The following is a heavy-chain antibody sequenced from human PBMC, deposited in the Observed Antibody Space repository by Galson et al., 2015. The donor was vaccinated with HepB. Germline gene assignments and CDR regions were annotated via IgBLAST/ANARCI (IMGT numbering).Heavy chain of an antibody. D-gene: IGHD3-9*01. J-gene: IGHJ4*02. CDR2: ISAYNGNT. CDR1: GYTFTSYG. CDR3: ARDSPFWSTGYPFDY. V-gene: IGHV1-18*04. Sequence: SVKVSCKASGYTFTSYGISWVRQAPGQGLEWMGWISAYNGNTNYAQKLQGRVTMTTDTSTSTAYMELRSLRSDDTAVYYCARDSPFWSTGYPFDYWGQGTLVTVSS.